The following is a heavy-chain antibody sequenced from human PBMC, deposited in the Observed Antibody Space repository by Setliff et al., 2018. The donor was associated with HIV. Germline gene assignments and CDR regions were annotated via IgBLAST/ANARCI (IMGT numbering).Heavy chain of an antibody. CDR1: GFTFGDYA. J-gene: IGHJ6*03. V-gene: IGHV3-48*03. CDR3: ARGRRDCSSGSCYGPYYMDV. CDR2: ISTSSRTV. D-gene: IGHD2-15*01. Sequence: GGSLRLSCTASGFTFGDYAMSWVRQAPGKGLEWVSYISTSSRTVYYADSVKGRFTISRDNAKSTLYLQMNSLRAEDTATYYCARGRRDCSSGSCYGPYYMDVWGKGTTVTV.